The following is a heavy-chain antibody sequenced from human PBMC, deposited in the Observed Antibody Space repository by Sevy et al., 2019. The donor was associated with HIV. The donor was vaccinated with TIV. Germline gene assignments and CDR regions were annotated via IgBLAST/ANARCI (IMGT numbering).Heavy chain of an antibody. D-gene: IGHD3-3*01. CDR1: GFTFSSYA. J-gene: IGHJ4*02. V-gene: IGHV3-23*01. CDR3: ATGAYDFWSGYYGIDY. CDR2: ISGSGGST. Sequence: GGSLRLSCAASGFTFSSYAMSWVRQAPGKGQEWVSAISGSGGSTYYADSVKGRFTISRDNSKNTLYLQMNSLRAEDTAVYYCATGAYDFWSGYYGIDYWGQGTLVTVSS.